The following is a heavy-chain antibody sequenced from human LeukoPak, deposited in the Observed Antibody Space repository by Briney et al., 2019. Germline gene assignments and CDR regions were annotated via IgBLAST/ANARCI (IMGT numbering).Heavy chain of an antibody. Sequence: GGSLRLSCAASGFIFSSYVMGWVRQAPGKGLEWVSSISVGGADTFVSDSVKGRFTITRENSKNTLYLQMMGLRVEDTAVYFCAKLNLGEMAYFDSWGQGTLVTVSS. D-gene: IGHD3-16*01. CDR2: ISVGGADT. J-gene: IGHJ4*02. CDR1: GFIFSSYV. CDR3: AKLNLGEMAYFDS. V-gene: IGHV3-23*01.